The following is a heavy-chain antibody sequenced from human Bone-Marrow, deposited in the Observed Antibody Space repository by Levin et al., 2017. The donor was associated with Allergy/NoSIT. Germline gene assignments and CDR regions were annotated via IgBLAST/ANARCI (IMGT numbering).Heavy chain of an antibody. CDR1: GLTFSSYA. V-gene: IGHV3-23*01. Sequence: GESLKISCAASGLTFSSYAMSWVRQAPGKGLEWVSAISGSGGSTYYADSVKGRFTISRDNSKNTLYLQMNSLRAEDTAVYYCAKVSYGDYDYYYYYYMDVWGKGTTVTVSS. CDR2: ISGSGGST. CDR3: AKVSYGDYDYYYYYYMDV. J-gene: IGHJ6*03. D-gene: IGHD4-17*01.